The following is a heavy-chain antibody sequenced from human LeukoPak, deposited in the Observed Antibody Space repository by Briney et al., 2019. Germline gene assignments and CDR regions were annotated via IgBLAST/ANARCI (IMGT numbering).Heavy chain of an antibody. CDR2: ISSRGGTI. Sequence: GGSLRLSCAASGFTFSSFEMNWVRQAPGKGLEWVSYISSRGGTIYYADSVKGRFTMSRDNAKNSLYLQMNSLRAEDTAVYYCARGIGWYTNWGQGTLVTVSS. V-gene: IGHV3-48*03. CDR3: ARGIGWYTN. D-gene: IGHD6-19*01. CDR1: GFTFSSFE. J-gene: IGHJ4*02.